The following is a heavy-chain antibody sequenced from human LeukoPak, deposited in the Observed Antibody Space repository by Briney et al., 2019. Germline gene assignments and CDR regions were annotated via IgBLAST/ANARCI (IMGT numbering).Heavy chain of an antibody. V-gene: IGHV1-69*13. CDR1: GGTLSSYA. CDR2: IIPIFGTA. J-gene: IGHJ5*02. D-gene: IGHD6-19*01. CDR3: ATSIAVAGMDWFDP. Sequence: SVKVSCKASGGTLSSYAISWVRQAPGQGLEWMGGIIPIFGTANYAQKFQGRVTITADESTSTAYMELSSLRSEDTAVYYCATSIAVAGMDWFDPWGQGTLVTVSS.